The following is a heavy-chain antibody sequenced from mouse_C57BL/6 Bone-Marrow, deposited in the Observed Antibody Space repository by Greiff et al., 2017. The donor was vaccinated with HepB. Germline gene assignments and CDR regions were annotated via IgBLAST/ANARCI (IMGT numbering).Heavy chain of an antibody. D-gene: IGHD3-3*01. CDR1: GFSLTSYG. J-gene: IGHJ3*01. CDR2: IWSGGST. CDR3: AKSPPLGGAGPWLAY. V-gene: IGHV2-4*01. Sequence: VQLVESGPGLVQPSQSLSITCTVSGFSLTSYGVHWVRQPPGKGLEWLGVIWSGGSTDYNAAFISRLSISKDNSTSQVFFKMNSLQADDTAIYYCAKSPPLGGAGPWLAYWGQGTLVTVSA.